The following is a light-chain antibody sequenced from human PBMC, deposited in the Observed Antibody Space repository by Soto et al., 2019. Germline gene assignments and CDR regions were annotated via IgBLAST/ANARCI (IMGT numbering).Light chain of an antibody. Sequence: DIQMTQSPSTLSASVGDRATITCRASQSISSRLAWYQQKPGKAPKLLIYKAFILESGVPSRFSGSGSGTEFTLTISSLQPDDFATYYCQQYNSYPWTFGQGAKVDIK. CDR2: KAF. V-gene: IGKV1-5*03. CDR3: QQYNSYPWT. J-gene: IGKJ1*01. CDR1: QSISSR.